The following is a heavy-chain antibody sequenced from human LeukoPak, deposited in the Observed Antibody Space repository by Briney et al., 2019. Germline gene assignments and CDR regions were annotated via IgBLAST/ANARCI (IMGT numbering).Heavy chain of an antibody. D-gene: IGHD2-21*02. Sequence: GGSLRLSCAVSGGTFSAYWMAWVRQSPGKGLEWVTEINEDGSVKYYVDSMKGRFTISRDNAKNSLYLQMNSLGAEDTAVYYCAKVPRDSDCYWGQGTLVTVSS. V-gene: IGHV3-7*01. J-gene: IGHJ4*02. CDR1: GGTFSAYW. CDR2: INEDGSVK. CDR3: AKVPRDSDCY.